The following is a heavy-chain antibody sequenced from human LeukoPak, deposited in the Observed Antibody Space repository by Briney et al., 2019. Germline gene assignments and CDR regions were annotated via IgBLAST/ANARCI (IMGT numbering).Heavy chain of an antibody. CDR3: AKDMLWFGESVFDY. CDR1: GFTFDDYA. J-gene: IGHJ4*02. Sequence: PGRSLRLSFAASGFTFDDYAMHWVRQAPGKGLEWVSGISWNSGSIGYADSVKGRFTISRDNAKNSLYLQMNSLRAEDTALYYCAKDMLWFGESVFDYWGQGTLVTVSS. CDR2: ISWNSGSI. V-gene: IGHV3-9*01. D-gene: IGHD3-10*01.